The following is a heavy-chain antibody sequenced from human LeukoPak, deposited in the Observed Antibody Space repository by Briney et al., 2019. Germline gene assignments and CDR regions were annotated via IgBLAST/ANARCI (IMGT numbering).Heavy chain of an antibody. CDR3: SLGYCSSTSCPAFDY. CDR2: ISAYNGNT. J-gene: IGHJ4*02. V-gene: IGHV1-18*01. D-gene: IGHD2-2*01. Sequence: ASVKVSCKASGYTFTSYGISWVRQAPGQGLEWMGWISAYNGNTNYAQKLQGRVTMTTDTSTSTAYMELRSLRSDDTAVYYCSLGYCSSTSCPAFDYWGQGTLVTVSS. CDR1: GYTFTSYG.